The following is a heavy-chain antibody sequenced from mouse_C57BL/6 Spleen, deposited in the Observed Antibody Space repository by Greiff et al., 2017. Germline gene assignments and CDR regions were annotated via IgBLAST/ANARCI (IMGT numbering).Heavy chain of an antibody. J-gene: IGHJ4*01. D-gene: IGHD1-1*01. CDR2: IYWDDDK. CDR3: ARGITTVVATGAMDY. V-gene: IGHV8-12*01. CDR1: GFSLSTSGMG. Sequence: QVTLKESGPGILQSSQTLSLTCSFSGFSLSTSGMGVSWIRQPSGKGLEWLAHIYWDDDKRYNPSLKSRLTISKDTSRNQVFLKITSVDTADTATYYCARGITTVVATGAMDYWGQGTSVTVSS.